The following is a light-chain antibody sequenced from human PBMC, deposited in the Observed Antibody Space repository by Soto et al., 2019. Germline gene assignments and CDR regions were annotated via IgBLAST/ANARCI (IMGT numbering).Light chain of an antibody. J-gene: IGLJ1*01. CDR3: AAWDDSLNGYV. V-gene: IGLV1-44*01. CDR2: RNN. CDR1: SSNIRNNT. Sequence: CVLTQPPSASRTPGQRGTVSCSGSSSNIRNNTVNRYQQHPGTAPKLLIYRNNQRPSGVPDRFSGSKSGTSASLAISGLQSEDEADYYCAAWDDSLNGYVFGTGTKVTVL.